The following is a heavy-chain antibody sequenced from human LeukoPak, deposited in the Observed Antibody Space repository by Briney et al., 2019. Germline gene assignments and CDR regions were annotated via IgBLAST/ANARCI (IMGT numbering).Heavy chain of an antibody. J-gene: IGHJ4*02. CDR3: AKEEGSYYDFWSGYYGYFDY. CDR1: GFTFDDYG. D-gene: IGHD3-3*01. Sequence: SGGSLRLSCAASGFTFDDYGMSWVRQAPGKGLEWVSAISGSGGSTYYADSVKGRFTISRDNSKNTLYLQMNSLRAEDTAVYYCAKEEGSYYDFWSGYYGYFDYWGQGTLVTVSS. V-gene: IGHV3-23*01. CDR2: ISGSGGST.